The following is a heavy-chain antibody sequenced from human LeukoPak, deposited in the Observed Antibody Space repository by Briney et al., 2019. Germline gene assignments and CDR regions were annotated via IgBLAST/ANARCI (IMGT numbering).Heavy chain of an antibody. D-gene: IGHD3-9*01. Sequence: ASVKVSCKASGYTFTSYGISWVRQAPGQGLEWLGRISVYNGNTNYAQKLQGRVTMTTDTSTSTAYMGLRSLRSGDTAVYYCARMILLLGDVLTVPPRGFDYWGQGTLVTVSS. CDR2: ISVYNGNT. CDR3: ARMILLLGDVLTVPPRGFDY. J-gene: IGHJ4*02. CDR1: GYTFTSYG. V-gene: IGHV1-18*01.